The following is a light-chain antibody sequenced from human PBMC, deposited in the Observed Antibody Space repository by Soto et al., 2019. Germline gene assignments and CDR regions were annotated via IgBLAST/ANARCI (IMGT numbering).Light chain of an antibody. J-gene: IGKJ1*01. CDR1: QSVSSY. Sequence: EVVLTQSPATLSLSPGERATLSCRASQSVSSYLAWYQQKPGQAPRLLMHGASSRVTGIPERFSGSGSGTDFTLTISRLEPEDFAVYFCQQYGSSPRTFGQGTKVDIK. V-gene: IGKV3-20*01. CDR3: QQYGSSPRT. CDR2: GAS.